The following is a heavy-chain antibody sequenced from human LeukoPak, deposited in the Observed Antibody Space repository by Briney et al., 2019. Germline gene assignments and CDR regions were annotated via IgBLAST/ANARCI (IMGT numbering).Heavy chain of an antibody. Sequence: SETLSLTCTVSGGSISSYYWSWIRQAPGKGLEWVAYIYYSGGTKYNPSLKGRVTISSDTSKNQFSLKLTSVTAADTAVYYCARVDTLVGYVSDWGQGTLVTVSS. J-gene: IGHJ4*02. D-gene: IGHD5-18*01. CDR3: ARVDTLVGYVSD. CDR2: IYYSGGT. CDR1: GGSISSYY. V-gene: IGHV4-59*01.